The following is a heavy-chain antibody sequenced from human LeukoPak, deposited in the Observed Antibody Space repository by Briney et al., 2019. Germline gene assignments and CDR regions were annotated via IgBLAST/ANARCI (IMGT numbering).Heavy chain of an antibody. D-gene: IGHD3-10*01. J-gene: IGHJ4*02. V-gene: IGHV1-2*02. CDR1: GYTFTGYY. Sequence: ASVKVSCKASGYTFTGYYVHWVRQAPGQGLEWMGWINPNSGGTNYAQKFQGRVTMTRDTSISTAYMELSRLRSDDTAVYYCARYYGSGSSNDYWGQGTLVTVSS. CDR3: ARYYGSGSSNDY. CDR2: INPNSGGT.